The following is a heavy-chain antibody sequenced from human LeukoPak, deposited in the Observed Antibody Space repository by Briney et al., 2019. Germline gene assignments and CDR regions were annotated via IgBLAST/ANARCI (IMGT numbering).Heavy chain of an antibody. J-gene: IGHJ6*03. D-gene: IGHD1-26*01. CDR2: ISSSSSYI. Sequence: GGSLRLSCAASGFTFSSYSMNWVRQAPGKGLEWVSSISSSSSYIYYADSVKGRFTISRDNAKNSLYLQMNSLRAEDTAVYYCARFSAGELPYYYYYYMDVWGKGTTVTVSS. CDR3: ARFSAGELPYYYYYYMDV. CDR1: GFTFSSYS. V-gene: IGHV3-21*01.